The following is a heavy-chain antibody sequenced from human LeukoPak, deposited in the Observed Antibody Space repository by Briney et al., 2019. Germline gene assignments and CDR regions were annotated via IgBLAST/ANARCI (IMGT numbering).Heavy chain of an antibody. CDR1: GFTFSSYA. CDR2: IYSGGST. V-gene: IGHV3-53*01. CDR3: ARELSRSSGNWFDP. Sequence: PGGSLRLSCAASGFTFSSYAMSWVRQAPGKGLEWVSVIYSGGSTYYADSVKGRFTISRDNSKNTLYLQMNSLRAEDTAVYYCARELSRSSGNWFDPWGQGTLVTVSS. J-gene: IGHJ5*02. D-gene: IGHD6-13*01.